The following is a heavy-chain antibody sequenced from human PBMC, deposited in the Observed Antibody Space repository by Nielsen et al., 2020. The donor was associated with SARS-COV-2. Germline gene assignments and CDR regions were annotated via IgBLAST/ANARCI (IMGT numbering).Heavy chain of an antibody. CDR2: IYHSGST. V-gene: IGHV4-4*02. J-gene: IGHJ4*02. CDR1: GGSISSSNW. CDR3: ARVSSDYYGSGSYEDY. Sequence: SETLSLTCAVSGGSISSSNWWSWVRQPPGKGLEWIGEIYHSGSTNYNPSLKSRVTISVDKSKNQFSLKLSSVTAADTAVYYCARVSSDYYGSGSYEDYWGQGTLVTVSS. D-gene: IGHD3-10*01.